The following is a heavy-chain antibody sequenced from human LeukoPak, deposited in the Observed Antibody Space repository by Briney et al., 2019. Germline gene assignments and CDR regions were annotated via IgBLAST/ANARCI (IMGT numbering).Heavy chain of an antibody. J-gene: IGHJ4*02. CDR2: ISTDGSDK. CDR3: ARERGRTSVYDY. CDR1: GFTFRSYG. Sequence: QPGRSLRLSCAASGFTFRSYGMHWVRQAPGKGLEWVAVISTDGSDKYHADSVKGRFTISRDNSKKTLYLQMNSLRAEDTAVYYCARERGRTSVYDYWGQGTLVTVSS. V-gene: IGHV3-30*03. D-gene: IGHD3-16*01.